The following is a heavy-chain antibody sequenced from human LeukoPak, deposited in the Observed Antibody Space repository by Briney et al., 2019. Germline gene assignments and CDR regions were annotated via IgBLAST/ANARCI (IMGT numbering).Heavy chain of an antibody. D-gene: IGHD2-2*01. Sequence: PGGSLRLSCAASGFTFSSYWMHWVRQAPGKGLVWVSRINSDGSSTSYADSVKGRFTISRDNAKNSLYLQMNSLTAKDTALYYCARGGQPHSFDIWGQGTMVTVSS. V-gene: IGHV3-74*01. CDR3: ARGGQPHSFDI. J-gene: IGHJ3*02. CDR1: GFTFSSYW. CDR2: INSDGSST.